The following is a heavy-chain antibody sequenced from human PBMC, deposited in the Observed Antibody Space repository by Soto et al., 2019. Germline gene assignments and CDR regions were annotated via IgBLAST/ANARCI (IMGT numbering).Heavy chain of an antibody. V-gene: IGHV1-3*01. CDR1: GINYNTYA. Sequence: QVQLVQSGAEMKKPGASVKLSCKTSGINYNTYAIHWVRQAPGQGLEWMGWINAGNGDTRYSQNFQGRVTLTRDTSASTVYMDLDSLKSEDTGVSYCSRAISGYVTWGQGTLVTVSS. D-gene: IGHD5-12*01. J-gene: IGHJ1*01. CDR3: SRAISGYVT. CDR2: INAGNGDT.